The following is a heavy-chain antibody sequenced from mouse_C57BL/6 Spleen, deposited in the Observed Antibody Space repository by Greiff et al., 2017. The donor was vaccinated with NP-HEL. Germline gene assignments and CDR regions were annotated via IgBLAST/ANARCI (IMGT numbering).Heavy chain of an antibody. Sequence: QVQLQQPGAELVRPGTSVKLSCKASGYTFTSYWMHWVKQRPGQGLEWIGVIDPSDSYTNYNQKFKGKATLTVDTSSSTAYMQLSSLTSEDSAVYYCARREYYSVYYFDYWGQGTTLTVSS. CDR3: ARREYYSVYYFDY. CDR2: IDPSDSYT. D-gene: IGHD2-12*01. V-gene: IGHV1-59*01. CDR1: GYTFTSYW. J-gene: IGHJ2*01.